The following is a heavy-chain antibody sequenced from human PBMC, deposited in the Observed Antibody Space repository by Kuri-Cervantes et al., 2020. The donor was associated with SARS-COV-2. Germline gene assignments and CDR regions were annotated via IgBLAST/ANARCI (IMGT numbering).Heavy chain of an antibody. V-gene: IGHV3-23*01. D-gene: IGHD2-2*02. CDR1: GFTFSSYA. J-gene: IGHJ6*02. CDR3: VKDLLVVVPAAIISLYYYYGMDV. Sequence: GGSLRLSCAASGFTFSSYAMSWVRQAPGKGLEWVSAISGSGGSTYYADSVKGRFTISRDNSKNTLYLQMNSLRAEDTAVYYCVKDLLVVVPAAIISLYYYYGMDVWGQGTTVTVSS. CDR2: ISGSGGST.